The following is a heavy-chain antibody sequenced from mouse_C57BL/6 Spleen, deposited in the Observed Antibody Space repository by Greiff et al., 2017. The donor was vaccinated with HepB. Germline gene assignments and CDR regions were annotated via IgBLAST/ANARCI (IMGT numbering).Heavy chain of an antibody. D-gene: IGHD1-1*01. CDR3: ARDYVKYYAMDY. V-gene: IGHV1-82*01. J-gene: IGHJ4*01. CDR1: GYAFSSSW. Sequence: VKLVESGPELVKPGASVKISCKASGYAFSSSWMNWVKQRPGKGLEWIGRIYPGDGDTNYNGKFKGKATLTADKSSSTAYMQLSSLTSEDSAVYFCARDYVKYYAMDYWGQGTSVTVSS. CDR2: IYPGDGDT.